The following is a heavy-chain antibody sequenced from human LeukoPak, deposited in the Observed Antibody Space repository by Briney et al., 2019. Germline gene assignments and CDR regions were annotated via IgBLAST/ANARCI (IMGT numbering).Heavy chain of an antibody. CDR2: IYYSGST. J-gene: IGHJ4*02. CDR3: ARSASIAARLLDY. Sequence: SETLSLTCTVSGGSISSSSYYWGWIRQPPGTGLEWIGSIYYSGSTYYNPSLKSRVTISVDTSKNQFSLKLSSVTAADTAVYYCARSASIAARLLDYWGQGTLVTVSS. D-gene: IGHD6-6*01. CDR1: GGSISSSSYY. V-gene: IGHV4-39*01.